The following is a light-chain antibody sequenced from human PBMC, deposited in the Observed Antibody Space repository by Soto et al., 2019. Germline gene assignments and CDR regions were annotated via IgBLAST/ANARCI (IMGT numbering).Light chain of an antibody. J-gene: IGKJ4*01. CDR2: GAF. V-gene: IGKV1-39*01. CDR3: QQSYSNPLT. Sequence: DIQLTQSPSSLSASVGETVIISCRASETITRYLNWYQSKPGKAPRLLISGAFSLQSGVPSRFSGSYSGTDFTLTINSLQPEDFATYYCQQSYSNPLTFGGGTKVDIK. CDR1: ETITRY.